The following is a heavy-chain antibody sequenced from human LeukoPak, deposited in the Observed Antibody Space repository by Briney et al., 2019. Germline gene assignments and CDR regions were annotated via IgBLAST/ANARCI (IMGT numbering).Heavy chain of an antibody. CDR3: VRHGIEDPGRVLFDY. J-gene: IGHJ4*02. CDR2: MKFPDTT. Sequence: PSETLSLTCTVSGGSISSYYWSWIRQPPGKRLEWIAYMKFPDTTDYNPSLWSRVTISLDSSENQFSLKLTSVTAADTAIYYCVRHGIEDPGRVLFDYWGRGTLVTVSS. CDR1: GGSISSYY. V-gene: IGHV4-59*08. D-gene: IGHD1-26*01.